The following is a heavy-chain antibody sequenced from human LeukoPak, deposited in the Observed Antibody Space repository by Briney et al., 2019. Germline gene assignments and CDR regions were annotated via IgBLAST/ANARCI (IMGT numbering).Heavy chain of an antibody. V-gene: IGHV4-4*07. CDR1: DGSISSYY. CDR3: ARSGGLGTIGVVVSATWAFDF. D-gene: IGHD2-15*01. CDR2: IYTRGTT. J-gene: IGHJ4*02. Sequence: SETLSLTCRASDGSISSYYWSWIRQPAGKGLEWIGRIYTRGTTNYNPSLKSRVTMSGDTSKNQVSLKLKSVTAADTAVYYCARSGGLGTIGVVVSATWAFDFWGQGTLVTVSS.